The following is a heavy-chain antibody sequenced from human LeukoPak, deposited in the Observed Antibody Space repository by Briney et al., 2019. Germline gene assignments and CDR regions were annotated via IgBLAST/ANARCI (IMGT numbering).Heavy chain of an antibody. D-gene: IGHD3-22*01. CDR2: ISVSGGST. V-gene: IGHV3-23*01. CDR1: GFTLDDYA. CDR3: AKSNYFDGGGYYFFDY. Sequence: TGGSLRLSCVASGFTLDDYALHWVRQAPGKGLEWISGISVSGGSTNYADSVKGRFTISRDNSKNTLYLQMNSLRAEDTAVYYCAKSNYFDGGGYYFFDYWGQGTLVTVSS. J-gene: IGHJ4*02.